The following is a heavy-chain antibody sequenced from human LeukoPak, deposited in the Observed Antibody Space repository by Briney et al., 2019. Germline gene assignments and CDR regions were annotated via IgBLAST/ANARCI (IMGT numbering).Heavy chain of an antibody. CDR2: ISSNGGST. CDR3: AKARVPAAFNWFDP. D-gene: IGHD2-2*01. V-gene: IGHV3-64*01. J-gene: IGHJ5*02. CDR1: GFTFSSYA. Sequence: GGSLRLSCAASGFTFSSYAMHWVRQAPGKGLEYVSAISSNGGSTYYANSVKGRFTISRDNSKNTLYLQMGSLRAEDMAVYYCAKARVPAAFNWFDPWGQGTLVTVSS.